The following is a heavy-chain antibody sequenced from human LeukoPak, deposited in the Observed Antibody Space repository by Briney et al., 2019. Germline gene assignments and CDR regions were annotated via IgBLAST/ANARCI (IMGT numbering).Heavy chain of an antibody. J-gene: IGHJ4*02. V-gene: IGHV3-30*04. CDR2: ISYDGSIK. Sequence: GRSLRLSCAASGFTFSSYAMHWVRQAPGKGLEWVAVISYDGSIKYYADSVKGRFTISRDNSKNTPYLQMNSLRAEDTAVYYCARDGVYCSGGSCYEVPYYFDYWGQGTLVTVSS. CDR1: GFTFSSYA. CDR3: ARDGVYCSGGSCYEVPYYFDY. D-gene: IGHD2-15*01.